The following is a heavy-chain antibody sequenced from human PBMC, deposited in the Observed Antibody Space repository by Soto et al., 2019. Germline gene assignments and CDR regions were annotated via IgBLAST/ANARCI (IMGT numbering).Heavy chain of an antibody. Sequence: PSETLSLTCTVSGGSVSGGSYCWSWIRQPPGKGLEWIGYIYYSGSTYYNPSLESRGTISVDTSKNQFSLRLRSVTAADTAVYYCATARHGIDHWGQGTLVTVSS. CDR2: IYYSGST. V-gene: IGHV4-30-4*01. CDR1: GGSVSGGSYC. J-gene: IGHJ4*02. CDR3: ATARHGIDH. D-gene: IGHD1-26*01.